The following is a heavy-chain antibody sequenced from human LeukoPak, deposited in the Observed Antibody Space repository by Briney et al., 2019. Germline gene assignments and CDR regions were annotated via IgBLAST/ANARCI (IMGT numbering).Heavy chain of an antibody. CDR1: GGSFSGYY. CDR2: INHSGST. Sequence: SETLSLTCAVYGGSFSGYYWSWIRQPPGKGLEWIGEINHSGSTNYNPSLKSRVTMSVDTSKNQFSLKLSSVTAADTAVYYCARDGYCSGGSCYSGYAFDIWGQGTMVTVSS. D-gene: IGHD2-15*01. J-gene: IGHJ3*02. CDR3: ARDGYCSGGSCYSGYAFDI. V-gene: IGHV4-34*01.